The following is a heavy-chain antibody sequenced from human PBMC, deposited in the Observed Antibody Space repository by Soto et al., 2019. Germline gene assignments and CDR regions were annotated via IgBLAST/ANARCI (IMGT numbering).Heavy chain of an antibody. CDR2: ISYDGSNK. V-gene: IGHV3-30-3*01. J-gene: IGHJ4*02. CDR3: ARDFVDTAMVTDY. D-gene: IGHD5-18*01. CDR1: GFTFSSYA. Sequence: GESLKISCAASGFTFSSYAMHWVRQAPGKGLEWVAVISYDGSNKYYADSVKGRFTISRDNSKNTLYLQMNSLRAEDTAVYYCARDFVDTAMVTDYWGQGTLVTVSS.